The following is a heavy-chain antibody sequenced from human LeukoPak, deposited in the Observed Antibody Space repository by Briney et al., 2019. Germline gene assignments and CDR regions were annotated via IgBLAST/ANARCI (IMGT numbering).Heavy chain of an antibody. CDR1: GYTFTTYW. D-gene: IGHD3-16*01. J-gene: IGHJ4*02. V-gene: IGHV5-51*01. Sequence: GESLKISCKASGYTFTTYWIGWVRQMSGKGLEWMGIIYPGDSDTRYSPSFQGQVTISADKSVSTAYLQWSSLKASDTAMYYRARLEQETPGGFDYWGQGTLVTVSS. CDR2: IYPGDSDT. CDR3: ARLEQETPGGFDY.